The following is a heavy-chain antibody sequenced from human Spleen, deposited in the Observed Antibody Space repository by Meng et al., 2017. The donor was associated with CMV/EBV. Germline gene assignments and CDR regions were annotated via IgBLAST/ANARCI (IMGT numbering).Heavy chain of an antibody. Sequence: ASGYTVTGYYLYWMRRAPGQGLEWMGWVNANSGAKDSAQKFQGRVTMTRDTSISTAYMELSRLRSDDTAVYYCARGYCSGASCYIDDWGQGTLVTVSS. J-gene: IGHJ4*02. CDR1: GYTVTGYY. D-gene: IGHD2-2*02. CDR2: VNANSGAK. V-gene: IGHV1-2*02. CDR3: ARGYCSGASCYIDD.